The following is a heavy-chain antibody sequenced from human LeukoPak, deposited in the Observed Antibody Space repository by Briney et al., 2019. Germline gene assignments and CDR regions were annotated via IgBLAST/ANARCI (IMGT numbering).Heavy chain of an antibody. CDR2: IIPIFGTA. Sequence: GSSVKVSCKALGGSFSSEAISWVRQAPGQGLEWMGGIIPIFGTANYAQKFQGRVTITTDESTSTAYMEVSSLRSEDTAVYYCGRKAGDCGGGSCYSIDYWGQGTLVTVSS. D-gene: IGHD2-15*01. CDR1: GGSFSSEA. V-gene: IGHV1-69*05. CDR3: GRKAGDCGGGSCYSIDY. J-gene: IGHJ4*02.